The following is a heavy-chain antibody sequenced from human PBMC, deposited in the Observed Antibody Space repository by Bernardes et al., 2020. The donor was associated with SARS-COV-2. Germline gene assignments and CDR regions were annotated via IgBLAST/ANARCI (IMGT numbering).Heavy chain of an antibody. D-gene: IGHD3-10*02. V-gene: IGHV3-43*02. CDR3: VKDVGASRGVDGPQCYRCSGGLAV. CDR2: IGGDGRST. CDR1: GFSFEDYV. Sequence: GGSLRLSCAASGFSFEDYVMHWVRQTPGKGLEWVALIGGDGRSTHYADSVQGRFTISRDNRRNSLYLQMNGLRTEDTAFYYCVKDVGASRGVDGPQCYRCSGGLAVWGQGTTVTVS. J-gene: IGHJ6*02.